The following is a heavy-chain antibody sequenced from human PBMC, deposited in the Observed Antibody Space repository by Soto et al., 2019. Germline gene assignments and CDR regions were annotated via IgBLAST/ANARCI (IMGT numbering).Heavy chain of an antibody. CDR3: ARELNYYDSSGSFLDYFDY. D-gene: IGHD3-22*01. V-gene: IGHV3-11*06. CDR2: ISSSSSYT. Sequence: PGGSLRLSCAASGFTFSDYYMSWIRQAPGKGLEWVSYISSSSSYTNYADSVKGRFTISRDNAKNSLYLQMNSLRAEDTAVYYCARELNYYDSSGSFLDYFDYWGQGTLVTVSS. J-gene: IGHJ4*02. CDR1: GFTFSDYY.